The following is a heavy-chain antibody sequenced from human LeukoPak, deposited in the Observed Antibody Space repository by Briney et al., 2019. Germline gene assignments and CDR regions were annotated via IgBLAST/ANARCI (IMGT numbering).Heavy chain of an antibody. CDR1: GYTFTSYD. CDR3: AKAPKQQLVLGDAFDI. V-gene: IGHV1-8*01. CDR2: MNPNSGNT. J-gene: IGHJ3*02. D-gene: IGHD6-13*01. Sequence: ASVKVSCKASGYTFTSYDINWVRQATGQGLEWMGWMNPNSGNTGYAQKFQGRVTMTRNTSISTAYMELSRLRSDDTAVYYCAKAPKQQLVLGDAFDIWGQGTMVTVSS.